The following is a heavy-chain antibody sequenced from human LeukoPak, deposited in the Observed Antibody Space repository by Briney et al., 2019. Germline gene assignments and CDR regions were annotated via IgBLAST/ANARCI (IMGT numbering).Heavy chain of an antibody. CDR3: ARVTLYGESALDY. Sequence: GGSLRLSCAASGFTFSSYSMNWVRQAPGKGLEWVSSISSSSSYIYYADSVKGRFTISRDNAKNSLYLQMNSLRAEDTAVYYCARVTLYGESALDYWGQGTLVTVSS. CDR1: GFTFSSYS. CDR2: ISSSSSYI. D-gene: IGHD4-17*01. J-gene: IGHJ4*02. V-gene: IGHV3-21*01.